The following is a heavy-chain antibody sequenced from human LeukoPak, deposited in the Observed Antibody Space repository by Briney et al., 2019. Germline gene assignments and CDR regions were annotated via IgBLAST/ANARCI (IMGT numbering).Heavy chain of an antibody. V-gene: IGHV3-49*03. CDR2: IRSKAYGGTT. J-gene: IGHJ3*02. D-gene: IGHD6-13*01. CDR1: GFTFGDYA. Sequence: PGGSLRLSCTASGFTFGDYAMSWFRQAPGKGLEWVGFIRSKAYGGTTEYAASVKGRFTISRDDSRSIAYLQMNSLKTEDTAVYYCTRDQSDSSSWSLGRDAFDIWGQGTMVTVSS. CDR3: TRDQSDSSSWSLGRDAFDI.